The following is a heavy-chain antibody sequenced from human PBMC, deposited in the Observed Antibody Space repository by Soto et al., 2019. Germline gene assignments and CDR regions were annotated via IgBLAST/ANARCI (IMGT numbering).Heavy chain of an antibody. CDR3: ARDSVPHIDY. J-gene: IGHJ4*02. V-gene: IGHV3-23*01. CDR1: GFTFIKYA. CDR2: ISGSGSNT. Sequence: EVQLLESGGGLVQPGGSLRLSCAASGFTFIKYAMTWVRQSPGKGLEWVSGISGSGSNTVYADSVKGRFTIPRDNSNNTLYLQINSLRVDGTAVYYCARDSVPHIDYWGQGTLVTVSS.